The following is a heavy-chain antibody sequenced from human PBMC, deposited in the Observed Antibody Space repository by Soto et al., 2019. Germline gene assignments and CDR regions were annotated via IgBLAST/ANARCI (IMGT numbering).Heavy chain of an antibody. CDR2: IYYTGNT. CDR1: GGSISSYY. V-gene: IGHV4-59*08. J-gene: IGHJ6*02. CDR3: RRSSRYSTDV. Sequence: SETLSLTCTVSGGSISSYYWSWIRQPPGKGLEWIGYIYYTGNTYYNPSLKSQVTISVDTSKNQFSLNVISVTAADTAVYYCRRSSRYSTDVWGQGTTVTVSS. D-gene: IGHD6-13*01.